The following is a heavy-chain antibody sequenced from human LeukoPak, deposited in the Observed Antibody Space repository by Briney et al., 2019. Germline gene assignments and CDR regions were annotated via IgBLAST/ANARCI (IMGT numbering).Heavy chain of an antibody. CDR2: TNSDGSIT. CDR3: ARARWYSCDY. D-gene: IGHD5-24*01. CDR1: GFTFSGHW. V-gene: IGHV3-74*01. Sequence: PGGSLRLSYAVSGFTFSGHWMFRVRQAPGKGLEWVSSTNSDGSITGYTDSVKGRFTVSRDNAKNTLYLQMNSLRAEDTAVYYCARARWYSCDYWGQGTLVTVSS. J-gene: IGHJ4*02.